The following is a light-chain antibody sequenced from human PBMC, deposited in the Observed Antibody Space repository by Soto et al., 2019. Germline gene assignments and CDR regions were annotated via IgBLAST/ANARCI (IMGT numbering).Light chain of an antibody. CDR3: QRYNNWPPWT. Sequence: EIVMTQSPATLSVSPGERATLYCRASQSVSSNLAWYQQKPGQAPRLLIYGASTRATGIPARFSGSGSGTEFTLTISSLESEDFAVYYCQRYNNWPPWTFGQGTKVEIK. CDR2: GAS. J-gene: IGKJ1*01. CDR1: QSVSSN. V-gene: IGKV3-15*01.